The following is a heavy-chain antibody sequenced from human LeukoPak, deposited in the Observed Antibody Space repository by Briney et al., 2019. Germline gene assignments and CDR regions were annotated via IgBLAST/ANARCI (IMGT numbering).Heavy chain of an antibody. Sequence: GGSLRLPCAASGFTFSSYAMIWVRQAPGKGLEWVSAISGSGGSTYYEDSVKGRLTISRDNSKSTLYRQMNSLRAEDTAVEDCAKLDYYDSSGYPDYWGQGTLVTVSS. V-gene: IGHV3-23*01. J-gene: IGHJ4*02. CDR1: GFTFSSYA. CDR2: ISGSGGST. D-gene: IGHD3-22*01. CDR3: AKLDYYDSSGYPDY.